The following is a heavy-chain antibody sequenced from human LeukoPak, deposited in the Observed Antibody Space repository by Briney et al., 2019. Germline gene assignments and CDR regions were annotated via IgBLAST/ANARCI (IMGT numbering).Heavy chain of an antibody. CDR3: ASSTDGFLFDY. CDR2: ISSIGSTI. V-gene: IGHV3-11*01. Sequence: GGSLRLSCAASGFTFSDYYMSWIRQAPGEGLEWVSYISSIGSTIYYADSVKGRFTISRDNAKNSLYLQMNSLRAEDTAVYYCASSTDGFLFDYWGQGTLVTVSS. D-gene: IGHD3-3*01. CDR1: GFTFSDYY. J-gene: IGHJ4*02.